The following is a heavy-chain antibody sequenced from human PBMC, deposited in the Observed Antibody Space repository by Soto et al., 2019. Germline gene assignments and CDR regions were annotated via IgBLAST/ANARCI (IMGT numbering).Heavy chain of an antibody. Sequence: GASVKVSCKASGGTFSSYAISWVRQAPGQGLEWMGWISAYTGNTNYEQKVQGRVTMTTDTSTSTAYMEVRSLRSDDTAVYYCARESPTRGVDVWGQGTTVTVSS. J-gene: IGHJ6*02. CDR2: ISAYTGNT. CDR1: GGTFSSYA. V-gene: IGHV1-18*01. CDR3: ARESPTRGVDV.